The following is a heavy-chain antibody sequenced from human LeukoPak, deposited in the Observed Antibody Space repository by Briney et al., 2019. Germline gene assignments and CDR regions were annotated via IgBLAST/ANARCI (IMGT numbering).Heavy chain of an antibody. Sequence: PGRSLRLSCAASGFTFSSYGMPWVRQAPGKGLEWVAVISYDGSNKYYADSVKGRFTISRDNSKNTLYLQMNSLRAEDTAVYYCAKDVERLDYFDYWGQGTLVTVSS. V-gene: IGHV3-30*18. CDR2: ISYDGSNK. J-gene: IGHJ4*02. CDR3: AKDVERLDYFDY. CDR1: GFTFSSYG. D-gene: IGHD3-9*01.